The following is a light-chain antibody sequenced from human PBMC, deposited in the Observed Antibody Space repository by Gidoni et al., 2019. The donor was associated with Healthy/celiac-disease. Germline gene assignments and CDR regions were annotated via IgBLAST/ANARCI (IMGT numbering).Light chain of an antibody. CDR3: QQYNSYPWT. J-gene: IGKJ1*01. CDR2: AAS. CDR1: QGITNY. V-gene: IGKV1-16*02. Sequence: DIQMTQSPSPLSASVGDRVTITCRASQGITNYLAWLQQKPGKAPTSLFFAASPLQRGVPSKFSGRGSGTDFSLPLRRPQSGDVATYYCQQYNSYPWTFGPGTKVEIK.